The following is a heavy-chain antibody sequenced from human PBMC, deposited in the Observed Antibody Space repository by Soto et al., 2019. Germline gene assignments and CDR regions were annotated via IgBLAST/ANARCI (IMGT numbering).Heavy chain of an antibody. D-gene: IGHD4-17*01. CDR3: AVDYGPYYYCGMDV. J-gene: IGHJ6*02. Sequence: QVQLVESGGGVVQPGRSLRLSCAASGFTFSSYAMHWVRQAPGKGLEWVAVISYDGSNKYYADSVKGRFTISRDNSKNTLYMQMNSLRAEDTAVYYCAVDYGPYYYCGMDVWGQGTTVTVSS. V-gene: IGHV3-30-3*01. CDR2: ISYDGSNK. CDR1: GFTFSSYA.